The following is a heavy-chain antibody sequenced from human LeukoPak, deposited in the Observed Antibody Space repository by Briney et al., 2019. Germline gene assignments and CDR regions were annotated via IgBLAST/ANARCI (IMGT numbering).Heavy chain of an antibody. Sequence: KPSETLSLTCTVSGGSISSYYWSWIRQPPGKGLEWIGYIYYSGSTNYNPSLKSRVTISVDTSKNQFSLKLSSVTAADTAVYYCARLIAAAGRRGPDYYYYGMDVWGQGTTVTVSS. CDR1: GGSISSYY. V-gene: IGHV4-59*08. J-gene: IGHJ6*02. CDR3: ARLIAAAGRRGPDYYYYGMDV. D-gene: IGHD6-13*01. CDR2: IYYSGST.